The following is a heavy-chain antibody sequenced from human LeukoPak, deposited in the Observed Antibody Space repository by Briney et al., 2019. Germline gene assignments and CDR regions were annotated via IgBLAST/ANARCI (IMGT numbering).Heavy chain of an antibody. Sequence: SVKVSCKASGGTFSSYAISWVRQAPGQGLEWMGGIIPIFGTANYAQKFQGRVTITADESTSTAYMELSSLRSEDTAVYYCARDLYDYYDSSGSASPGWFDPWGQGTLVTVSS. D-gene: IGHD3-22*01. V-gene: IGHV1-69*13. CDR1: GGTFSSYA. J-gene: IGHJ5*02. CDR2: IIPIFGTA. CDR3: ARDLYDYYDSSGSASPGWFDP.